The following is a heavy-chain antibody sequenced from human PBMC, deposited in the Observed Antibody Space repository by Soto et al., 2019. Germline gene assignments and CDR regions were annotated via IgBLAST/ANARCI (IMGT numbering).Heavy chain of an antibody. Sequence: GGSLRLSCAASGFIFTSYSMVWVRLAPGKGLEWVASISSGSDSIFYADSVRGRFTVSRDNAKNSLFLQMNNLRAEDTAVYFCARDRSADRFVQYFQHWGQGTQVTVSS. J-gene: IGHJ1*01. V-gene: IGHV3-21*01. CDR3: ARDRSADRFVQYFQH. CDR1: GFIFTSYS. CDR2: ISSGSDSI. D-gene: IGHD6-19*01.